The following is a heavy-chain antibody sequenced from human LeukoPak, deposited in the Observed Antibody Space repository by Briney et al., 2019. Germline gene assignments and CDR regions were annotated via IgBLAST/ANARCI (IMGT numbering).Heavy chain of an antibody. V-gene: IGHV3-64D*06. Sequence: GGSLRLSCSTSGFTFSSYAMNWVRQAPGKGLEYVSGIINNGGSTYYADSVEGRFTVSRDNSKTTLFLQMSSLRSEDTAVYYCVNDYCGADCHLWGQGTLVTVST. CDR2: IINNGGST. D-gene: IGHD2-21*02. CDR1: GFTFSSYA. J-gene: IGHJ4*02. CDR3: VNDYCGADCHL.